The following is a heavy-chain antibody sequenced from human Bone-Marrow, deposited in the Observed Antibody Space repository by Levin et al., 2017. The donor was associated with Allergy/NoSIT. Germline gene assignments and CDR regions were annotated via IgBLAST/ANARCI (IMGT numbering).Heavy chain of an antibody. Sequence: SETLSLTCAISGDSVSSNSAAWNWIRQSPSRGLEWLGRTYYRSKWYNDYAVSVKSRIIINPDTSKNQFSLQLNSVTPEDTAVYYCAKAVAGTGAFDYWGQGTLVTVSS. CDR2: TYYRSKWYN. CDR3: AKAVAGTGAFDY. V-gene: IGHV6-1*01. CDR1: GDSVSSNSAA. J-gene: IGHJ4*02. D-gene: IGHD6-19*01.